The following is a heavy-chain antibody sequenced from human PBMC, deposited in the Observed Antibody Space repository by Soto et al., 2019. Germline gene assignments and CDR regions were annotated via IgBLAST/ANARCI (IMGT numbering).Heavy chain of an antibody. CDR2: IPYDGSNK. CDR3: ATATYYYYYGMDV. D-gene: IGHD2-15*01. V-gene: IGHV3-30-3*01. J-gene: IGHJ6*02. CDR1: GFTFSSYA. Sequence: GGSLRLSCAASGFTFSSYAMHWVRQAPGKGLEWVAVIPYDGSNKYYADSVKGRFTISRDNSKNTLYLQMNSLRAEDTAVYYCATATYYYYYGMDVWGQGTTVTVSS.